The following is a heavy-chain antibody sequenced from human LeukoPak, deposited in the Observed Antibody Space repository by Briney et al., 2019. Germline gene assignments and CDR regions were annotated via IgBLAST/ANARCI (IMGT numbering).Heavy chain of an antibody. CDR1: GGTFSSYA. CDR2: IIPIFGTA. J-gene: IGHJ5*02. Sequence: APVKVSCKASGGTFSSYAISWVRQTPGQGLEWMGGIIPIFGTANYAQKFQGRVTITADKSTSTAYMELSSLRSEDTAVYYCARDGSLGFDPWGQGTLVTVSS. V-gene: IGHV1-69*06. CDR3: ARDGSLGFDP.